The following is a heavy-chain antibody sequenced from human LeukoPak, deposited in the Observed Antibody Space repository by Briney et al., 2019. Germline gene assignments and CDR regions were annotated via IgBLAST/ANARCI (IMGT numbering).Heavy chain of an antibody. CDR1: GFTFSSYA. J-gene: IGHJ4*02. Sequence: GGSLRLSCAASGFTFSSYAMSWVRQAPGKGLEWVSGIGGSGGNTYYADSVKGRFTISRDNSKNTLYLQMNSLRVEDTAVYYCAKVEQAVHYGSGIYGGYCEDWGQGTLVTVSS. V-gene: IGHV3-23*01. CDR2: IGGSGGNT. D-gene: IGHD3-10*01. CDR3: AKVEQAVHYGSGIYGGYCED.